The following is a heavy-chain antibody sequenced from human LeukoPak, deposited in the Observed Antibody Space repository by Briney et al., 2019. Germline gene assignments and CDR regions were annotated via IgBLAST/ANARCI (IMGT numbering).Heavy chain of an antibody. V-gene: IGHV3-7*01. J-gene: IGHJ5*02. CDR3: ARGPSTLWFGELDNWFDP. D-gene: IGHD3-10*01. CDR1: GSTFSSYW. Sequence: GGSLRLSCAASGSTFSSYWMSWVRQAPGKGLEWVANIKQDGSEKYYVDSVKGRFTISRDNAKNSLYLQMNSLRAEDTAVYYCARGPSTLWFGELDNWFDPWGQGTLVTVSS. CDR2: IKQDGSEK.